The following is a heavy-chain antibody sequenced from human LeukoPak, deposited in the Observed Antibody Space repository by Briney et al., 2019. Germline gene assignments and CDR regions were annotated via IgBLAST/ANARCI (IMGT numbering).Heavy chain of an antibody. J-gene: IGHJ6*03. V-gene: IGHV3-7*01. CDR1: GFTFSGYW. CDR2: IKQDGSEK. D-gene: IGHD6-13*01. CDR3: ARDLSSSWYYYYYYYYMDV. Sequence: GGSLRLSCAASGFTFSGYWMSWVRQAPGKGLEWVANIKQDGSEKYYVDSVKGRFTISSDNAKNSLYLQMNSLRAEDTAVYYCARDLSSSWYYYYYYYYMDVWGKGTTVTISS.